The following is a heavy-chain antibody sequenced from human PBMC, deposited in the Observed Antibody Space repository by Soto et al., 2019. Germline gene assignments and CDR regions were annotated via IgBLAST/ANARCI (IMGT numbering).Heavy chain of an antibody. V-gene: IGHV4-31*11. Sequence: QVYLQQSGPGQVKPSQTLSLYCAVSGVSISSDAYHWSWIRQLPGKVLEWVGFISSRGRTYYNPSLKSRLTISADTSKSQFSLHLTSVTAADTAMYFCARYRFTATWSKFDYWGQGTLVTVSS. D-gene: IGHD3-16*02. CDR3: ARYRFTATWSKFDY. CDR2: ISSRGRT. CDR1: GVSISSDAYH. J-gene: IGHJ4*02.